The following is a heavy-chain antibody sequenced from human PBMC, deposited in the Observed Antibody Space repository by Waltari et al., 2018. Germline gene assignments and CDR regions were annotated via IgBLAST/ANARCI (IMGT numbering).Heavy chain of an antibody. CDR1: SYSIRSGYF. D-gene: IGHD3-10*01. CDR2: ISHSGGT. J-gene: IGHJ5*02. CDR3: VRDLGGSGNSWFDA. Sequence: QVQLQESGPGLARPSETLSLTCAVSSYSIRSGYFWGWIRQPPGKGLQWIGSISHSGGTNYNPSLKSRVTVSVDTSKNQFALKVTSVTAADTATYYCVRDLGGSGNSWFDAWGQGSLVIVSS. V-gene: IGHV4-38-2*02.